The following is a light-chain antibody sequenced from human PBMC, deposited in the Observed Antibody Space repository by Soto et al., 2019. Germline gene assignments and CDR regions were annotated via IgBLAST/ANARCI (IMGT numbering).Light chain of an antibody. CDR3: QHYNSYSEA. V-gene: IGKV1-8*01. J-gene: IGKJ1*01. CDR1: QAIRTA. Sequence: AIRMTQSPSLVSESMGDRSTITCPASQAIRTALGWYQQKKGKVPKXXIYAASILQSGVPSRFSGSGYGTEFNLTISSLQTDDFATYYCQHYNSYSEAFGQGTKVDIK. CDR2: AAS.